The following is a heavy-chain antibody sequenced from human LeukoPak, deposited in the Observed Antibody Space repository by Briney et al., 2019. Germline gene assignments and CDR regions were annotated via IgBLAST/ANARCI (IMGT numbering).Heavy chain of an antibody. CDR2: INHSGST. J-gene: IGHJ6*02. CDR3: ASLGGYYYDSRNPVGGTGDQYYYGMDV. CDR1: GGSFSGYY. Sequence: PSETLSLTCAVYGGSFSGYYWSWIRQPPGKGLEWIGEINHSGSTNYNPSRKSRVTISVDTSKDQFSLKLSSVTAADTAVYYCASLGGYYYDSRNPVGGTGDQYYYGMDVWGQGTTVTVSS. V-gene: IGHV4-34*01. D-gene: IGHD3-22*01.